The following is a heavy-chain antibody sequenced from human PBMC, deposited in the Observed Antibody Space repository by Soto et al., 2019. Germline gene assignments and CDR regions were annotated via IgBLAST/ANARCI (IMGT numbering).Heavy chain of an antibody. CDR3: AKSEALSIVVVPAFDY. D-gene: IGHD2-2*01. J-gene: IGHJ4*02. CDR2: ISGSGGST. Sequence: GGSLRLSCAASGFTFSSYAMSWVRQAPGKGLEWVSAISGSGGSTYYADSVKGRFTISRDNSKNTLYLQMNSLRAEDTAVYYCAKSEALSIVVVPAFDYWGQGTLVTVSS. CDR1: GFTFSSYA. V-gene: IGHV3-23*01.